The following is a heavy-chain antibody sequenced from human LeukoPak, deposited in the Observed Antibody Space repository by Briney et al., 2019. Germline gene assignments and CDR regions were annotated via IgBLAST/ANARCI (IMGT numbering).Heavy chain of an antibody. V-gene: IGHV3-23*01. J-gene: IGHJ4*02. D-gene: IGHD1-7*01. Sequence: GGSLRLSCAASGFTFSRYDMSWVRQAPGKGLEWVSGVSGSGGSRNYADSVKGRFTISRDNSEKTLYLQMNSLRAEDTAAYFCARDRRMRVRGYGKTGTTALDYWGQGTLVTVSS. CDR1: GFTFSRYD. CDR3: ARDRRMRVRGYGKTGTTALDY. CDR2: VSGSGGSR.